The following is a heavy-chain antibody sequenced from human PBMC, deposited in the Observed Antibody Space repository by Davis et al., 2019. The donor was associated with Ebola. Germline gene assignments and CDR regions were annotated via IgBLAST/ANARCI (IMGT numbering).Heavy chain of an antibody. CDR2: IKQDGSEK. CDR3: ARTFIVVVPAAKGL. D-gene: IGHD2-2*01. Sequence: GESLKISCAASGFTFSSYWMSWVRQAPGKGLEWVANIKQDGSEKYYVDSVKGRFTISRDNAKNSLYLQMNSLRAEDTAVYYCARTFIVVVPAAKGLWGQGTLVTVSS. J-gene: IGHJ4*02. CDR1: GFTFSSYW. V-gene: IGHV3-7*01.